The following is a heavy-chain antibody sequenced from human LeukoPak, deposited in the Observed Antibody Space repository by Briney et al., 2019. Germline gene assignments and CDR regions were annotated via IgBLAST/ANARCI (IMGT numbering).Heavy chain of an antibody. J-gene: IGHJ4*02. CDR3: AREPNHGYCGGDCYPHY. Sequence: RASVKVSCKASGYTFTGYYMHWVRQAPGQGLEWMGWINPNSGGTNYAQKFQGRVTMTRDTSISTAYMELSRLRSDDTAVYYCAREPNHGYCGGDCYPHYWGQGTLVTVSS. V-gene: IGHV1-2*02. CDR1: GYTFTGYY. CDR2: INPNSGGT. D-gene: IGHD2-21*01.